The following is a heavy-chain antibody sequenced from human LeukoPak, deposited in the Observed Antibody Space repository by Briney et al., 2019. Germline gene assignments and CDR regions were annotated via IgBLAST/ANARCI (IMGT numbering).Heavy chain of an antibody. Sequence: SDTLSLTCTVSGGSVSIVRYYWSWLRQPPGKGLEWIRYIYYSGSTNYNPSLKSRVTISVDTSKNQFSLKLSSVTAADTAVYYCASALIYCSGGSCYVGGAFDIWGQGTMVTVSS. CDR2: IYYSGST. V-gene: IGHV4-61*01. D-gene: IGHD2-15*01. CDR3: ASALIYCSGGSCYVGGAFDI. CDR1: GGSVSIVRYY. J-gene: IGHJ3*02.